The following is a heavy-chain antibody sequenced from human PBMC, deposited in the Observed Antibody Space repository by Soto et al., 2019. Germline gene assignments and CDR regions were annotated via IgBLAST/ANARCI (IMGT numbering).Heavy chain of an antibody. D-gene: IGHD3-22*01. V-gene: IGHV1-3*01. CDR3: APTYYYDSSGYYYVHP. J-gene: IGHJ5*02. CDR2: INAGNWNT. Sequence: VASVKVSCKASGYTFSNFAMHWVRQAPGQRLEWMGWINAGNWNTKYSQKFQGRLTITKDTSKNQVVLTMTNMDPVDTATYYCAPTYYYDSSGYYYVHPWGQGTLVTVSS. CDR1: GYTFSNFA.